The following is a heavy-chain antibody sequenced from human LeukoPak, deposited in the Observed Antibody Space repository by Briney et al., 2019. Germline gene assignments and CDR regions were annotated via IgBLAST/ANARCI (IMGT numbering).Heavy chain of an antibody. CDR3: ASSLISRLDY. CDR2: IYYSGST. Sequence: PSETLSLTCTVSGGSISSYYWSWIRQPPGKGLDWIGYIYYSGSTNYNPSLKSRVTISVDTSKNQFSLKLSSVTAADTAVYYCASSLISRLDYWGQGTLVTVSS. D-gene: IGHD3-16*02. J-gene: IGHJ4*02. V-gene: IGHV4-59*01. CDR1: GGSISSYY.